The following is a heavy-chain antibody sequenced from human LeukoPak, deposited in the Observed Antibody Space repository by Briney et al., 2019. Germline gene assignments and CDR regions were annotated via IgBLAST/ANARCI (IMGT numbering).Heavy chain of an antibody. J-gene: IGHJ4*02. CDR1: GFTFSSYG. D-gene: IGHD2-15*01. CDR2: ISGSGTST. CDR3: ARDVGKAYFDY. Sequence: GGSLRLSCAASGFTFSSYGMNWVRQAPGKGLEWVSTISGSGTSTYYADSVKGRFTISRDNAKNSLYLQMASLRAEDTAVYYCARDVGKAYFDYWGQGTLVTVSS. V-gene: IGHV3-21*01.